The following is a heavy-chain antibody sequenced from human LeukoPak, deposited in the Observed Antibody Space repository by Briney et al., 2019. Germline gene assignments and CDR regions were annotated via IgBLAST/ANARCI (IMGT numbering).Heavy chain of an antibody. CDR2: IYYSGST. V-gene: IGHV4-59*01. J-gene: IGHJ3*02. Sequence: SETLSLTCTVSGGSISSYYWSWIRQPPGKGLEWIGYIYYSGSTNYNPSLKSRVPISVDTSKNQFSLKLSSVTAADTAVYYCATSYSSGWYGAAFDIWGQGTMVTVSS. D-gene: IGHD6-19*01. CDR1: GGSISSYY. CDR3: ATSYSSGWYGAAFDI.